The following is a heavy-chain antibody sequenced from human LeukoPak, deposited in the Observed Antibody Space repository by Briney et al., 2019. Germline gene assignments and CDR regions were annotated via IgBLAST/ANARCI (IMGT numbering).Heavy chain of an antibody. CDR1: GFTFRNYG. CDR3: ARDSRGYSDFDY. V-gene: IGHV3-23*01. J-gene: IGHJ4*02. CDR2: LSGSGGST. D-gene: IGHD5-12*01. Sequence: GGSLRLSCAASGFTFRNYGMSWVRQAPGKGLEWVSTLSGSGGSTYYADSVKGRFTISRDNSKNTLYLQMNSLRAEDTAVYYCARDSRGYSDFDYWGQGTLVTVSS.